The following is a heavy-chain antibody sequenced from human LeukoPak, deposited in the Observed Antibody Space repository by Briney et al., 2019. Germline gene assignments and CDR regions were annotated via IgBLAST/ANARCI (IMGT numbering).Heavy chain of an antibody. V-gene: IGHV3-21*01. CDR3: ARAPTVLVGYCSSSSCQADY. J-gene: IGHJ4*02. D-gene: IGHD2-2*01. CDR2: ISGDSRYI. Sequence: GGSLRLSCAASGFTFSTSAMNWVRQAPGKGLEWVSAISGDSRYIYYADSVRGRFTISRDNAENSLYLQMNSLRVEDTAVYYCARAPTVLVGYCSSSSCQADYWGQGTLVTVSS. CDR1: GFTFSTSA.